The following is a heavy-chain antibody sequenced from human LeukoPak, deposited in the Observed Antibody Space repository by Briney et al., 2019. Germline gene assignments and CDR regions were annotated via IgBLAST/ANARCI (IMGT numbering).Heavy chain of an antibody. J-gene: IGHJ5*02. CDR1: GYTFTGYY. CDR3: ARGAAAGTGDPRNWFDP. D-gene: IGHD6-13*01. Sequence: ASVKVSCKASGYTFTGYYMHWVRQAPGQGLEWMGWINPNSGGTNYAQKFQGWVTMTRNTSISTAYMELSRLRSDDTAVYYCARGAAAGTGDPRNWFDPWGQGTLVTVSS. V-gene: IGHV1-2*04. CDR2: INPNSGGT.